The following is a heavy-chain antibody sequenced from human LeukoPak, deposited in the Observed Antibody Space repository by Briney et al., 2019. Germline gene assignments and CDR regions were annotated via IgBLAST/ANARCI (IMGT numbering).Heavy chain of an antibody. J-gene: IGHJ4*02. Sequence: PGGSLRLSCAASGFTFSSYTMNWVRQAPGKGLEWVSSITSTSNYIYYTDSLKGRFTISRDNAKNSLYLQMNSLRAEDTAVYYCARGLQGYYDSLTGYYRGRYYFDYWGQGTLVTVSS. CDR2: ITSTSNYI. D-gene: IGHD3-9*01. CDR1: GFTFSSYT. V-gene: IGHV3-21*04. CDR3: ARGLQGYYDSLTGYYRGRYYFDY.